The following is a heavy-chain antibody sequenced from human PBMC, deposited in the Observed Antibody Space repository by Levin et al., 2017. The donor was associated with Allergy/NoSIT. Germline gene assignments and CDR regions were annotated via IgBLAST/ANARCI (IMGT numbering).Heavy chain of an antibody. J-gene: IGHJ6*03. V-gene: IGHV4-34*01. CDR3: ARGWHCSSTSCFYYYYYMDV. CDR1: GGSFSGYY. CDR2: INHSGST. D-gene: IGHD2-2*01. Sequence: SETLSLTCAVYGGSFSGYYWSWIRQPPGKGLEWIGEINHSGSTNYNPSLKSRVTISVDTSKNQFSLKLSSVTAADTAVYYCARGWHCSSTSCFYYYYYMDVWGKGTTVTVSS.